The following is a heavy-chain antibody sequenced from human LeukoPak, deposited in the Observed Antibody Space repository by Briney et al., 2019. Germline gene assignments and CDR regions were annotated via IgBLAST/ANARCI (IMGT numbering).Heavy chain of an antibody. CDR3: AKDLAYRSGWFLGAFDV. CDR2: ISGSAGST. CDR1: GFTFSNYA. Sequence: GWSLRLSCAASGFTFSNYAMSWVREAPGKGLEWVSGISGSAGSTYYADSVKGRFGISRDNSQNTVYLQMNRLRAEDTAAYYCAKDLAYRSGWFLGAFDVWGQGTMVTVSS. D-gene: IGHD6-19*01. J-gene: IGHJ3*01. V-gene: IGHV3-23*01.